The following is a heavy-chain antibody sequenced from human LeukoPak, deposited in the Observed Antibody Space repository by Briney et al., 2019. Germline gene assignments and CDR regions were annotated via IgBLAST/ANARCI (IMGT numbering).Heavy chain of an antibody. Sequence: SETLSLTCAVYGGSFSGYYWSWIRQPPGKGLEWIGEINHSGSTNYNPSLKSRVTISVDTSKNQFSLKLSSVTAADTAVYYCARGKGSGSYYYNWFDPWGQGTLVTVFS. CDR2: INHSGST. CDR1: GGSFSGYY. V-gene: IGHV4-34*01. J-gene: IGHJ5*02. D-gene: IGHD3-10*01. CDR3: ARGKGSGSYYYNWFDP.